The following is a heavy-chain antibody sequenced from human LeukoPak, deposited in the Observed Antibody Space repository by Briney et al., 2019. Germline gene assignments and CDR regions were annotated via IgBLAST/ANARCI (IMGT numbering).Heavy chain of an antibody. Sequence: GGSLRLSCAASGFAFRSYGMSWVRQAPGKGLEWVSAISGSGGSTYYADSVKGRFTISRDNSKNTLYLQMNSLRAEDTAVYYCAKATTVTTDWFDPWGQGTLVTVSS. CDR2: ISGSGGST. CDR3: AKATTVTTDWFDP. CDR1: GFAFRSYG. V-gene: IGHV3-23*01. D-gene: IGHD4-17*01. J-gene: IGHJ5*02.